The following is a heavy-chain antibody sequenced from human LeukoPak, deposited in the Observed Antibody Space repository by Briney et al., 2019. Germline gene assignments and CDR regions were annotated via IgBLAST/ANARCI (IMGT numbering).Heavy chain of an antibody. CDR3: ARAPSEIGGYYPEYFRH. CDR1: GFTFSNYW. CDR2: IKSDGRT. J-gene: IGHJ1*01. D-gene: IGHD3-22*01. V-gene: IGHV3-74*01. Sequence: GGSLRLSCAAAGFTFSNYWIHWVRQAPGKGLVWVSRIKSDGRTNYADSVKGRFTISRDNAKNTVSLQMNSLRAEDTGVYYCARAPSEIGGYYPEYFRHWGQGTLVTVSS.